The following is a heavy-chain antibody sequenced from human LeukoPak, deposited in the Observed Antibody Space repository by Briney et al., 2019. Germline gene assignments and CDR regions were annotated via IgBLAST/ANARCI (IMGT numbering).Heavy chain of an antibody. CDR2: IYSAGST. CDR1: GFTTSNSH. CDR3: ARMLMALAGPFDS. D-gene: IGHD6-19*01. V-gene: IGHV3-53*01. J-gene: IGHJ4*01. Sequence: GGSLRLSCVASGFTTSNSHTSWVRQAPGKGLEWVSLIYSAGSTYYADSVKGRFTISRGNAKNTLYLQMNSLRTEDTAVYYCARMLMALAGPFDSWGQGALVIVSS.